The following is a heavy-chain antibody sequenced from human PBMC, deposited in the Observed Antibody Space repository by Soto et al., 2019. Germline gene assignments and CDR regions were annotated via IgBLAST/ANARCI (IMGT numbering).Heavy chain of an antibody. CDR2: IAHDESSR. V-gene: IGHV3-30*03. J-gene: IGHJ4*02. CDR1: GFIFSNYG. Sequence: QVQLVESGGGVVQPGRSLRLSCGASGFIFSNYGMHWFRQAPGKGLEWVAVIAHDESSRSYADSVRGGFTISRDNSKNTLYLQMSSLRAEDTAVYYCARDTDAYIDYWGQGTLVTVSS. CDR3: ARDTDAYIDY.